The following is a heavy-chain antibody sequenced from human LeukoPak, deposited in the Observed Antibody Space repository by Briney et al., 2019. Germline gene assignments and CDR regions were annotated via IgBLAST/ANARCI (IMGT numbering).Heavy chain of an antibody. J-gene: IGHJ4*02. V-gene: IGHV3-23*01. CDR1: GFKFSDYA. CDR2: ISGSGGST. Sequence: GGSLRLSCAASGFKFSDYAMTWVRQAPGKGLEWVSAISGSGGSTYYADSVKGRFTISRDNSKNTLYLQMNSLRAEDTAVYYCARDPLSSSSFDLWGQGTLVTVSS. D-gene: IGHD6-13*01. CDR3: ARDPLSSSSFDL.